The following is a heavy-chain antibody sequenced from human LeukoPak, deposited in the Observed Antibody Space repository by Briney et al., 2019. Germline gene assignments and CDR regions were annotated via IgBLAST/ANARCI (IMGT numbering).Heavy chain of an antibody. Sequence: PGGSLRLSCAASGFTFSSYGMHWVRQAPGKGLEWVAVISYDGSNKYYADSVKGRFTISRDNSKNTLYLQMNSLRAEDTAVYYCARDSGGQWWLPDYWGQGTLVTVSS. CDR3: ARDSGGQWWLPDY. J-gene: IGHJ4*02. D-gene: IGHD2-15*01. V-gene: IGHV3-30*03. CDR1: GFTFSSYG. CDR2: ISYDGSNK.